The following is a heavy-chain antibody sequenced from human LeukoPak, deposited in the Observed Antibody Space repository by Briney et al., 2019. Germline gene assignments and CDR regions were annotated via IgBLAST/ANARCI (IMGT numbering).Heavy chain of an antibody. D-gene: IGHD3-10*01. CDR2: INHSGST. CDR3: ARGYGSGRYCRY. V-gene: IGHV4-34*01. J-gene: IGHJ4*02. Sequence: SETLSLTCAVYGGSFSGYHWSWIRQPPGKGLEWIGEINHSGSTNYNPSLKSRVTISVDTSKNQFSLKLSSVTAADTAVYHCARGYGSGRYCRYWGQGTLVTVSS. CDR1: GGSFSGYH.